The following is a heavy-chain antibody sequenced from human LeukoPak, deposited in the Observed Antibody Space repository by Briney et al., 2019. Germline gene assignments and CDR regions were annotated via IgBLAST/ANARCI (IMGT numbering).Heavy chain of an antibody. CDR1: GYTFTSYY. Sequence: ASVKVSCKASGYTFTSYYMHWVRQAPGQGLEWMGIINPSGGSTSYAQKFQGGVTMTRDTSTSTVYMELSSLRSDDTAVYYCARDPLSLRGYAERDCGSTTCSGAFDIWGQGTMVTVSS. J-gene: IGHJ3*02. CDR3: ARDPLSLRGYAERDCGSTTCSGAFDI. CDR2: INPSGGST. V-gene: IGHV1-46*01. D-gene: IGHD2-2*01.